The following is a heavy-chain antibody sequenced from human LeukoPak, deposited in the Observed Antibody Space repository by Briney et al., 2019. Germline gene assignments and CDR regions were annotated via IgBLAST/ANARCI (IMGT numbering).Heavy chain of an antibody. Sequence: GESLKISCKGSGYSFASYWIGWVRQMPGKGLEWMGIIYPGDSDTRYSPSFQGQVTISADKSISTAYLQWSSLKASDTAMYYCARHVTSIGYFDWLGYYMDVWGKGTTVTISS. CDR3: ARHVTSIGYFDWLGYYMDV. CDR1: GYSFASYW. CDR2: IYPGDSDT. V-gene: IGHV5-51*01. D-gene: IGHD3-9*01. J-gene: IGHJ6*03.